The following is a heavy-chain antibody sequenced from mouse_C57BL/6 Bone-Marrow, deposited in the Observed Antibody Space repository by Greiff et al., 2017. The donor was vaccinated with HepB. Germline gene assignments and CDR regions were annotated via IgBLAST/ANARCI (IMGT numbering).Heavy chain of an antibody. CDR1: GYAFTNYL. CDR3: ARTYYGNYVRFAY. D-gene: IGHD2-10*01. CDR2: INPGSGGT. Sequence: QVQLQQSGAELVRPGTSVKVSCKASGYAFTNYLIEWVKQRPGQGLEWIGVINPGSGGTNYNEKFKGKATLTADKSSSTAYMQLSSLTSEDSAVYFCARTYYGNYVRFAYWGQGTLVTVSA. V-gene: IGHV1-54*01. J-gene: IGHJ3*01.